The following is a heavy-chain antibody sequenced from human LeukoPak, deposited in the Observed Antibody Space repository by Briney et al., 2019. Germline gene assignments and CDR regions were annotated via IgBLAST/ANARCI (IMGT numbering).Heavy chain of an antibody. V-gene: IGHV3-21*01. Sequence: EGSLRLFCAVSGFTFTIYSMNWVRQAPGKGLECVSSISPDGRDTYYSDSVKGRFTISRDNAKNSVFLQMNSLRVEDTAVYSCVAGEFSFDYWGQGARVTISS. D-gene: IGHD3-10*01. CDR1: GFTFTIYS. CDR2: ISPDGRDT. J-gene: IGHJ4*02. CDR3: VAGEFSFDY.